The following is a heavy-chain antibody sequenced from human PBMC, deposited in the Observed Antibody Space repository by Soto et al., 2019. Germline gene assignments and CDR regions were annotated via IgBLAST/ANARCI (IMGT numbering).Heavy chain of an antibody. V-gene: IGHV2-5*01. CDR3: ALLTFTMDRGVIMNWFDP. CDR1: GFSLSTSGVG. D-gene: IGHD3-10*01. Sequence: QITLKESGPTLVKPTQTLTLTCTFSGFSLSTSGVGVGWIRQPPGKALEWLALIYWNDDKRYSPSLKSRLTITKDTSKNQVVLTMTNMDPVDTATYYCALLTFTMDRGVIMNWFDPWGQGTLVTVSS. J-gene: IGHJ5*02. CDR2: IYWNDDK.